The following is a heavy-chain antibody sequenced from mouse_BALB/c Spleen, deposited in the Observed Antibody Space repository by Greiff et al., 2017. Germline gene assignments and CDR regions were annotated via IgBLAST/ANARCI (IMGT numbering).Heavy chain of an antibody. V-gene: IGHV7-3*02. CDR2: IRNKANGYTT. J-gene: IGHJ2*01. CDR1: GFTFTDYY. CDR3: ARDDGNYFDY. D-gene: IGHD2-1*01. Sequence: EVQRVESGGGLVQPGGSLRLSCATSGFTFTDYYMSWVRQPPGKALEWLGFIRNKANGYTTEYSASVKGRFTISRDNSQSILYLQMNTLRAEDSATYYCARDDGNYFDYWGQGTTLTVSS.